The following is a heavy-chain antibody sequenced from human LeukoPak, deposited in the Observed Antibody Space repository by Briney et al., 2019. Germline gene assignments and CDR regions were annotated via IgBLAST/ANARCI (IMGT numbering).Heavy chain of an antibody. V-gene: IGHV3-30*02. Sequence: GGSLRLSCAASGFTFSSIGMHWVRQAPGKGVGWVAFIRYDGSNKYYADSVKGRFTISRDDSKNTLYLQMNSLRAAATAVYYCARATRTSYYGSGSYGGWFDPWGQGTLVTVSS. J-gene: IGHJ5*02. CDR2: IRYDGSNK. CDR3: ARATRTSYYGSGSYGGWFDP. D-gene: IGHD3-10*01. CDR1: GFTFSSIG.